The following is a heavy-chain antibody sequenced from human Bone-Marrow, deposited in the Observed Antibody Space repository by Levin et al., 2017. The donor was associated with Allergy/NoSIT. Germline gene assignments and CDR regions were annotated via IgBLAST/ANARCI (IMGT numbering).Heavy chain of an antibody. V-gene: IGHV4-34*01. CDR3: ARVLLWFGELRPWYYYYMDV. D-gene: IGHD3-10*01. CDR2: INHSGST. J-gene: IGHJ6*03. Sequence: ESLKISCAVYGGSFSGYYWSWIRQPPGKGLEWIGEINHSGSTNYNPSLKSRVTISVDTSKNQFSLKLSSVTAADTAVYYCARVLLWFGELRPWYYYYMDVWGKGTTVTVSS. CDR1: GGSFSGYY.